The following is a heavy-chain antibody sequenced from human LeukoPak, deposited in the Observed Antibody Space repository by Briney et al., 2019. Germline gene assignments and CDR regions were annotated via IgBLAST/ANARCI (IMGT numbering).Heavy chain of an antibody. CDR3: ARDRAATQDWVEFDP. CDR2: IRGCGET. Sequence: PGGPLRLSSPVSGSSVSNYYMTWARQAPAKRPQCPPLIRGCGETFYADSVKGRFTISRDDSKNTVYLQMNSLRVEDTAVYFCARDRAATQDWVEFDPWGEGTLVTVSS. J-gene: IGHJ5*02. V-gene: IGHV3-66*03. CDR1: GSSVSNYY. D-gene: IGHD3/OR15-3a*01.